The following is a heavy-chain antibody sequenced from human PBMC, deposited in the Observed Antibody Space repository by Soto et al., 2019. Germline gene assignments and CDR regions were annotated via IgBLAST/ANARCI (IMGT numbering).Heavy chain of an antibody. J-gene: IGHJ4*02. CDR2: IWYDGSNK. D-gene: IGHD6-19*01. CDR3: AREAVAGSFDY. V-gene: IGHV3-33*01. Sequence: PGGSLRLSCAASGFTFSSYGMHWVRQAPGKGLEWVAVIWYDGSNKYYADSVKGRFTISRDNSKNTLYLQMNSLRAEDTAVYYCAREAVAGSFDYWGQGTLVTVSS. CDR1: GFTFSSYG.